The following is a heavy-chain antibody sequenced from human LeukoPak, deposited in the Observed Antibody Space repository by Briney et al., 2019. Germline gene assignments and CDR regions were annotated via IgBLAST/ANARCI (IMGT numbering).Heavy chain of an antibody. D-gene: IGHD3-10*01. V-gene: IGHV4-34*01. CDR2: INQSGST. Sequence: SETLSLTCAVYGGSFSSYYWSWIRQPPGKGLEWIGEINQSGSTNYNPSLKSRVTISVDTSKNQFSLKLSSVTAADTAVYYCARVRGMAYFDYWGQGTLVTVSS. CDR3: ARVRGMAYFDY. J-gene: IGHJ4*02. CDR1: GGSFSSYY.